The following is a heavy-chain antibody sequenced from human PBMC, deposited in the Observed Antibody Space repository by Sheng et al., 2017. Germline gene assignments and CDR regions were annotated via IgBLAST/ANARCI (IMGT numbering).Heavy chain of an antibody. J-gene: IGHJ3*02. D-gene: IGHD3-9*01. V-gene: IGHV4-38-2*02. CDR1: GYSISSGYY. CDR3: ARAPNHYDILTGYFYAFDI. Sequence: QVQLQESGPGLVKPSETLSLTCTVSGYSISSGYYWGWIRQPPGKGLEWIGSIYHSGSTYYNPSLKSRVTISVDTSKNQFSLKLSSVTAADTAVYYCARAPNHYDILTGYFYAFDIWGQGTMVTVSS. CDR2: IYHSGST.